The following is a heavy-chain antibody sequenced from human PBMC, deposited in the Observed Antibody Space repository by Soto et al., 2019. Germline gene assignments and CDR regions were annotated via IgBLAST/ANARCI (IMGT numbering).Heavy chain of an antibody. Sequence: ASVKVSCKASGYTFTSYGISWVRQAPGQGLEWMGLISAYNGKKNYEHKLQGRVTMTTDTSTSTAYMELRSLRSDDTAVYYRERARIHWGDTMIVVVMGYCXYWGQGTPVTVS. CDR2: ISAYNGKK. J-gene: IGHJ4*02. D-gene: IGHD3-22*01. CDR1: GYTFTSYG. V-gene: IGHV1-18*01. CDR3: ERARIHWGDTMIVVVMGYCXY.